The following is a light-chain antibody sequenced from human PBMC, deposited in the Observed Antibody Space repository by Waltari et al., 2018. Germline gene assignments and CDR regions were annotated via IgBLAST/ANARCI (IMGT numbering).Light chain of an antibody. Sequence: FMLTQPHSVSASPGKTVTISCTRSSGRISSTFVQWFQPRPGSAPTTVISEDNQRPSGVPDRFSGSIDSSSNSASLTISGLKTEDEADYYCQSYDTSNVIFGGGTKLTVL. J-gene: IGLJ2*01. CDR2: EDN. CDR3: QSYDTSNVI. CDR1: SGRISSTF. V-gene: IGLV6-57*03.